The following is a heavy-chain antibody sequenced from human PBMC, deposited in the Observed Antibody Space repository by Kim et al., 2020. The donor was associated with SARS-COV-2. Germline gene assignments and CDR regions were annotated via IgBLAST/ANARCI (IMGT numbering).Heavy chain of an antibody. CDR1: GGSFSGYY. V-gene: IGHV4-34*01. D-gene: IGHD2-2*01. Sequence: SETLSLTCAVYGGSFSGYYWSWIRQPPGKGLEWIGRIHQSGNTNYNRSLKSRVTMSVDTSKNQFSLRLTSVTAADTASYYCARGRAGVVPAPILGIGPHYDYFILDVWGHGAPVTVSS. CDR3: ARGRAGVVPAPILGIGPHYDYFILDV. J-gene: IGHJ6*02. CDR2: IHQSGNT.